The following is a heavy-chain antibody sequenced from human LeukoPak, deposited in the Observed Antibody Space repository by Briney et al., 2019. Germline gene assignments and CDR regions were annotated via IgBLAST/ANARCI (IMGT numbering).Heavy chain of an antibody. Sequence: PSGTLSLTCTVSGGSISSYYWSWIRQAAGKGLEWIGRIYTSGSTNYNPSLKSRVTMSVDTSKNQFSLKLSSVTAADTAVYYCARDRDPHGVDVWGQGTTVTVSS. J-gene: IGHJ6*02. CDR1: GGSISSYY. D-gene: IGHD3-10*01. CDR3: ARDRDPHGVDV. V-gene: IGHV4-4*07. CDR2: IYTSGST.